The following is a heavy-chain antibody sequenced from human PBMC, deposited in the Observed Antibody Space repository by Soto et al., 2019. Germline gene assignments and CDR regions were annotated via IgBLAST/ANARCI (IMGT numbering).Heavy chain of an antibody. V-gene: IGHV3-48*02. CDR2: ISSSSSTI. Sequence: EVQLVESGGGLVQPGGSLRLSGAASGFTFSSYSMNWVRQAPGKGLEWVSYISSSSSTIYYADSVKGRITISRENAKNSLYLQMNSLRDEDTAVYYWARLSIAAAGGGDYWGQGTLVTVSS. J-gene: IGHJ4*02. CDR1: GFTFSSYS. CDR3: ARLSIAAAGGGDY. D-gene: IGHD6-13*01.